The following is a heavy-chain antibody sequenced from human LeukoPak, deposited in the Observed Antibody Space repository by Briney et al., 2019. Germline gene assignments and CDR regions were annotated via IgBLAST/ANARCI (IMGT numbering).Heavy chain of an antibody. Sequence: GESLKISCKGSGYSFTSYWIGWVRQMPGKGLEWMGIIYPGDSDIRYSPSFQGQVAISADKSISTAYLQWSSLKASDAAMYYCAKPRRYFDWIEWGQGTLVTVSS. CDR1: GYSFTSYW. CDR2: IYPGDSDI. D-gene: IGHD3-9*01. V-gene: IGHV5-51*01. CDR3: AKPRRYFDWIE. J-gene: IGHJ4*02.